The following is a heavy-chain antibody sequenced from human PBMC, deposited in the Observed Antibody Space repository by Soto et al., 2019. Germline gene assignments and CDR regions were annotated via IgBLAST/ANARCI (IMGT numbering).Heavy chain of an antibody. CDR1: GYTFTSYY. D-gene: IGHD3-3*01. J-gene: IGHJ4*02. CDR3: ARDWALARSGYPKMYYFDY. CDR2: INPSGGST. Sequence: QVQLVQSGAEVKKPGASVKVSCKASGYTFTSYYMHWVRQAPGQGLEWMGIINPSGGSTSYAQKFQGRVTMTRDTSTSTVYMELSSLRSEDTAVYYCARDWALARSGYPKMYYFDYWGQGTLVTVSS. V-gene: IGHV1-46*01.